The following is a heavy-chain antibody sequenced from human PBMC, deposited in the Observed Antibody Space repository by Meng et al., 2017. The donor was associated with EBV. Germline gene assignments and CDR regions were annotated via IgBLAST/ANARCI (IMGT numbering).Heavy chain of an antibody. CDR3: ARDILYV. D-gene: IGHD3-9*01. CDR2: INTKTGNP. CDR1: GYTFTSYD. V-gene: IGHV7-4-1*02. J-gene: IGHJ4*02. Sequence: QVQLVQSGTEFKKTGAALTGSLKASGYTFTSYDMNWVRQAPGQGLEWMGWINTKTGNPTYAQGFTGRFVFSLDTSVSTAYLQISSLKAEDTAVYYCARDILYVWGQGTLVTVSS.